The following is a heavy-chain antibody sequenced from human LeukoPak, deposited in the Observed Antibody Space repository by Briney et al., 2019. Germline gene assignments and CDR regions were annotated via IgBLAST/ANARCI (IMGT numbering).Heavy chain of an antibody. CDR2: IYTSGNT. CDR1: GGSISSGSYY. V-gene: IGHV4-61*02. D-gene: IGHD5-18*01. Sequence: SETLSLTCTVSGGSISSGSYYWSWIRQPAGKGLEWIGRIYTSGNTNYNPSLKSRVTISVDTSKNQFSLKLSSVTAADTAVYYCARLYVDTAMVTYAFDIWGQGTMVTVSS. CDR3: ARLYVDTAMVTYAFDI. J-gene: IGHJ3*02.